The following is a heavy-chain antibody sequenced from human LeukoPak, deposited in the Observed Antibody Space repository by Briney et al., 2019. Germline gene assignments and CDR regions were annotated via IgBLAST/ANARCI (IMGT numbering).Heavy chain of an antibody. D-gene: IGHD3-22*01. J-gene: IGHJ4*02. CDR3: ARGTYYYDSSGYYFDY. CDR2: IYYSGST. CDR1: GGSISSGGYY. V-gene: IGHV4-31*03. Sequence: SETLSLTCTVSGGSISSGGYYWSWTRQHPGKGLEWIGYIYYSGSTYYNPSLKSRVTISVDTSKNQFSLKLSSVTAADTAVYYCARGTYYYDSSGYYFDYWGQGTLVTVSS.